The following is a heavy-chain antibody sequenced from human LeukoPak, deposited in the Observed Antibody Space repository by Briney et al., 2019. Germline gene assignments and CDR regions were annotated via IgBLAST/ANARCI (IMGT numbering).Heavy chain of an antibody. V-gene: IGHV3-23*01. CDR1: GITFSSYG. CDR3: ARDFKTLYYFDH. Sequence: GGSLRLSCAASGITFSSYGMSWVRQAPGKGLEWVSSISSTGGTTYYADSVKGRFTISRDNSKNTLYLQMNSLRAEDTAVYYCARDFKTLYYFDHWGQGTLVTVSS. J-gene: IGHJ4*02. CDR2: ISSTGGTT.